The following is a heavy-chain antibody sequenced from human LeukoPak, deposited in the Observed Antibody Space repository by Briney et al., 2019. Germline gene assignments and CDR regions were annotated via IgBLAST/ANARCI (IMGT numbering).Heavy chain of an antibody. J-gene: IGHJ6*02. Sequence: GGSLRLSCAASGFTVSSNYMSWVRQAPGKGLEWVSVIYSGGSTYYADSVKGRFTISRDNSKNTLYLQMNSLRAEDTAVYYCATFGSGSYVALFYYYYGMDVWGQGTTVTVSS. D-gene: IGHD1-26*01. CDR2: IYSGGST. V-gene: IGHV3-53*05. CDR3: ATFGSGSYVALFYYYYGMDV. CDR1: GFTVSSNY.